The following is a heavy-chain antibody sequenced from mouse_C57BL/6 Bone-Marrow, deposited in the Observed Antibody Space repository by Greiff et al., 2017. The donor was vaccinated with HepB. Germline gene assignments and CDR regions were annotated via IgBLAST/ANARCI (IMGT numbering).Heavy chain of an antibody. V-gene: IGHV5-9*01. CDR2: ISGGGGNT. Sequence: EVMLVESGGGLVKPGGSLKLSCAASGFTFSSYTMSWVRQTPEKRLEWVATISGGGGNTYYPDSVKGRFTISRDNAKNTLYLQMSSLRSEDTALYYCARDYYGSSYEFAYWGQGTLVTVSA. CDR1: GFTFSSYT. CDR3: ARDYYGSSYEFAY. D-gene: IGHD1-1*01. J-gene: IGHJ3*01.